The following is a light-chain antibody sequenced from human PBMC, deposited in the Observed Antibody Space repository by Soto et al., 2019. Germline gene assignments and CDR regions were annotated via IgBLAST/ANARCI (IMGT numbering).Light chain of an antibody. Sequence: QSALTQPRSVSXXPGQSVTISCTGTISDVAGYNYVSWYQHHPGKAPKLLISDVTKRPSWVPDRFSGSKSGSTASLTISELQAEDEADYYCSSYAGSNNLVFGGGTKVTVL. J-gene: IGLJ2*01. V-gene: IGLV2-11*01. CDR1: ISDVAGYNY. CDR3: SSYAGSNNLV. CDR2: DVT.